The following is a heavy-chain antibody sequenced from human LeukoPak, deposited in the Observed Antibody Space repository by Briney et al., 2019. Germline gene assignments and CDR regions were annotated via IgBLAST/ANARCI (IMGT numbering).Heavy chain of an antibody. CDR1: GLTFRAAW. V-gene: IGHV3-15*01. J-gene: IGHJ6*03. D-gene: IGHD3-22*01. CDR2: IRNGGTT. Sequence: PGGSLRLSCVVSGLTFRAAWLSWVRQAPGKGLEWLGRIRNGGTTDYPAPVKGRFTISRDDSKNTLYLQTNSLKTEDTAVYYCTTYYYDRSGSYYYYYMDVWGKGTTVTV. CDR3: TTYYYDRSGSYYYYYMDV.